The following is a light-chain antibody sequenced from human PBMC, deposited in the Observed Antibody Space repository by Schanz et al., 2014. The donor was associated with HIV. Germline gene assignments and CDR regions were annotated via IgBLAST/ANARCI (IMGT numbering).Light chain of an antibody. CDR3: QTWDTGIQV. CDR1: SGYSSYA. Sequence: QLVLTKSPSASASLGASVKLTCTLSSGYSSYAIAWHQQQPEKGPRYLMKLNSDGSHSKGDGIPDRFSGSSSGAERYLTISSLQSEDEADYYCQTWDTGIQVFGGGTKLTVL. J-gene: IGLJ3*02. CDR2: LNSDGSH. V-gene: IGLV4-69*01.